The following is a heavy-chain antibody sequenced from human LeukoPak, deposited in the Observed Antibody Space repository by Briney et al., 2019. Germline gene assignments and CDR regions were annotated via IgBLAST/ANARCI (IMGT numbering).Heavy chain of an antibody. V-gene: IGHV4-38-2*01. CDR2: IYHSGST. CDR3: ASIPSSGWYYFDY. D-gene: IGHD6-19*01. Sequence: SETLSLTCAVSGYSISSGYYWGWIRQPPGKGLEWIGSIYHSGSTYYNPSFKSRVTISVDTSKNQFPLKLSSVTAADTAVYYCASIPSSGWYYFDYWGQGTLVTVSS. CDR1: GYSISSGYY. J-gene: IGHJ4*02.